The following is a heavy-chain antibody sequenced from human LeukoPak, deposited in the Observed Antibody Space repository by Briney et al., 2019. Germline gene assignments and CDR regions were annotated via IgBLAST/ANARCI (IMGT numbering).Heavy chain of an antibody. CDR2: IIPIFGTA. CDR1: GGTFISYA. Sequence: GASVKVSCKASGGTFISYAISWVRQAPGQGLEWMGGIIPIFGTANYAQKFHGRVTITTDESTSTAYMELSSLRSEDSAVYYCARLGCCSSTSCVISDYRGQGALVTASS. D-gene: IGHD2-2*01. CDR3: ARLGCCSSTSCVISDY. J-gene: IGHJ4*02. V-gene: IGHV1-69*05.